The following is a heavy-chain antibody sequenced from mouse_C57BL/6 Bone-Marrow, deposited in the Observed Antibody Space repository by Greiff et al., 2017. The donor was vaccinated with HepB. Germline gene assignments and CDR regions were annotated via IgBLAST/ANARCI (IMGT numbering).Heavy chain of an antibody. J-gene: IGHJ2*01. CDR3: ARSGDGYPFDY. V-gene: IGHV1-64*01. D-gene: IGHD2-3*01. CDR2: IHPNSGST. CDR1: GYTFTSYW. Sequence: VQLQQSGAELVKPGASVKLSCKASGYTFTSYWMHWVKQRPGQGLEWIGMIHPNSGSTNYNEKFKSKATLTVDKSSSTAYMQLSSLTSEDSAVYYCARSGDGYPFDYWGQGTTLTVSS.